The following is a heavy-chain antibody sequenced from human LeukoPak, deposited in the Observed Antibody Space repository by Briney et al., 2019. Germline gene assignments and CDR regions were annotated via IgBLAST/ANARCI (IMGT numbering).Heavy chain of an antibody. D-gene: IGHD3-22*01. J-gene: IGHJ4*02. CDR1: GFTFSSYA. V-gene: IGHV3-23*01. CDR2: SSGSGGST. Sequence: GGSLRLSCAASGFTFSSYAMSWVRQAPGKGLEWVSASSGSGGSTYYADSVKGRFTISRDNSKNTLYLQINSLRAEDTAVYYCAIHPYYNSSGYPYYFDYWGQGTLVTVSS. CDR3: AIHPYYNSSGYPYYFDY.